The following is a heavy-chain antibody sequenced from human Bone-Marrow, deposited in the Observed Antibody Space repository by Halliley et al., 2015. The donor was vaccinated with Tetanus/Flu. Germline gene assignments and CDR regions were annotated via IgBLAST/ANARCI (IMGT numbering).Heavy chain of an antibody. CDR1: GYTFATYW. J-gene: IGHJ3*01. Sequence: QLVQSGAEVKKPGESLRISCKASGYTFATYWVGWVRQMPGIGLEWVGIIFPDDSDTRYSPSFEGHVTISADTSVNTAYLHWTSLKASDTAMYYFARHAGSGWYMEASSFWGQVTLVTVSS. CDR3: ARHAGSGWYMEASSF. CDR2: IFPDDSDT. V-gene: IGHV5-51*01. D-gene: IGHD6-19*01.